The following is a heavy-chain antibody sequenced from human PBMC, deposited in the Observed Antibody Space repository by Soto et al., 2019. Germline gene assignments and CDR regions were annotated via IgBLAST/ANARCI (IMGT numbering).Heavy chain of an antibody. J-gene: IGHJ5*02. CDR2: IYYSGST. V-gene: IGHV4-59*08. D-gene: IGHD3-10*01. Sequence: SETLSLTCTVSGGSISSYYWSWIRQPPGKGLEWIGYIYYSGSTNYNPSLKSRVTISVDTSKNQFSLKLSSVTAADTAVYYCARRMGTKGVWFGELLWFDPWGQGTLVTVSS. CDR3: ARRMGTKGVWFGELLWFDP. CDR1: GGSISSYY.